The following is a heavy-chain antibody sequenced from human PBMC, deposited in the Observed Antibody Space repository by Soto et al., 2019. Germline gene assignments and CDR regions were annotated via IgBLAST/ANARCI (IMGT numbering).Heavy chain of an antibody. CDR3: ARCCCSVGSCFTGWHFDL. D-gene: IGHD6-19*01. Sequence: QGQLVQSGAEVRKPGASVKVSCQASGYIFNNYGLSWVRQVPGQGLEWVGWIGAYIGKTDYAQKCRDRVTRTADPTTNTAYMEMRSLTSDGSAFYYCARCCCSVGSCFTGWHFDLWGRGTLVTVSS. CDR2: IGAYIGKT. J-gene: IGHJ2*01. CDR1: GYIFNNYG. V-gene: IGHV1-18*01.